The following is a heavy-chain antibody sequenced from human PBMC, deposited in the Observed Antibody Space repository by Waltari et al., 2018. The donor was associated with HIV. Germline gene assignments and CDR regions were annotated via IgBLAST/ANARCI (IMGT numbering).Heavy chain of an antibody. Sequence: EVRLVESGGGQVQPGGYLKLSCVASGFTFGLYNMNWVRQTPGKGLEWVAYISGDGKNKYYADSVKGRFIISKDNGQNFLHLQMDRLSVDDSAKYFCAREVTSSKVMNYWGQGTPVIVSS. J-gene: IGHJ4*02. D-gene: IGHD2-21*02. CDR1: GFTFGLYN. CDR2: ISGDGKNK. V-gene: IGHV3-48*03. CDR3: AREVTSSKVMNY.